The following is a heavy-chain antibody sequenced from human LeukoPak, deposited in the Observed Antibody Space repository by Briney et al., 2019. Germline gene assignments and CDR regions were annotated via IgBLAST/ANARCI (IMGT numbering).Heavy chain of an antibody. Sequence: PGGSLRLSCSASGFTFNSYAMHWVRQAPGKGLEYVSAISSNGGSTYYADSVKGRFTISRDNSKNTLYLQMSSLRAEDTAVYYCVRYCSGGSCYVDYWGQGTLVTVSS. D-gene: IGHD2-15*01. V-gene: IGHV3-64D*06. CDR1: GFTFNSYA. J-gene: IGHJ4*02. CDR2: ISSNGGST. CDR3: VRYCSGGSCYVDY.